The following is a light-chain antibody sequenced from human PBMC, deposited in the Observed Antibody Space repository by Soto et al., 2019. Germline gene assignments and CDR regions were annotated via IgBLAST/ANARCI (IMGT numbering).Light chain of an antibody. CDR3: YSYTGISTSLFV. J-gene: IGLJ1*01. V-gene: IGLV2-23*02. CDR1: SRDIGTSNL. CDR2: EVT. Sequence: QLVLTQPASVSGSPGQSITISCTGTSRDIGTSNLVSWYQQFPGKAPKLIIYEVTKRPSGVSNRFSGSKSGNTASLTISGLQPEDEADYYCYSYTGISTSLFVFGTGTKLTVL.